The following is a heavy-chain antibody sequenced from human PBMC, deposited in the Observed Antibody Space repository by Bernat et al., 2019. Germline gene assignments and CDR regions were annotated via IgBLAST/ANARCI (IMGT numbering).Heavy chain of an antibody. V-gene: IGHV3-74*01. CDR1: GFTFSSYW. J-gene: IGHJ6*02. Sequence: EVQLVESGGGLVQPGGSLRLSCAASGFTFSSYWMHWVRQAPGKGLVWVSRINSDGSSTSYADSVKGRFTISRDNAKNTLYLQMNSLRAEDTAVYYCARVGMVPKHYGMDVWGQGTTVTVSS. D-gene: IGHD6-13*01. CDR3: ARVGMVPKHYGMDV. CDR2: INSDGSST.